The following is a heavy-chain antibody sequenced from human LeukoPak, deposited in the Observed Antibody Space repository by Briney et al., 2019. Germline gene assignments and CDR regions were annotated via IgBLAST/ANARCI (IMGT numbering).Heavy chain of an antibody. J-gene: IGHJ4*02. CDR2: INHSGST. V-gene: IGHV4-34*01. Sequence: SETLSLTCAVYGGSFSGYYWSWIRQPPGKGLEWIGEINHSGSTNYNPSLKSRVTISVDTSKNQFSLKPSSVTAADTAVYYCARGIIAVADPPAYYFDYWGQGTLVTVSS. CDR1: GGSFSGYY. D-gene: IGHD6-19*01. CDR3: ARGIIAVADPPAYYFDY.